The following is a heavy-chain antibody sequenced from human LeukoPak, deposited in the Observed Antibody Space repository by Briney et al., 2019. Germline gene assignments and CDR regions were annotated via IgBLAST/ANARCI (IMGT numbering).Heavy chain of an antibody. CDR3: ARAGTTVFDY. J-gene: IGHJ4*02. Sequence: PGGSLRLSCAASGFAFSSYDMHWVRQAMGQGLEWVSSISSSSSYIYYADSVKGRFTISRDNAKNSLYLQMNSLRAEDTAVYYCARAGTTVFDYWGQGTLVTVSS. D-gene: IGHD1-7*01. CDR2: ISSSSSYI. CDR1: GFAFSSYD. V-gene: IGHV3-21*01.